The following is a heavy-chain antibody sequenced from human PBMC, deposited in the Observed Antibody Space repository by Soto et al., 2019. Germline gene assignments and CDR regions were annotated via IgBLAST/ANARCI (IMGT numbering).Heavy chain of an antibody. CDR1: GYTLTELS. Sequence: GASVKVSCKVSGYTLTELSMHWVRQAPGKGLEWMGGFDPEDGETIYAQKFQGRVTMTEDTSTDTAYMELSSLRSEDTAVYYCATDQLSRQWHDYYGMDVWRQGATVTVSS. V-gene: IGHV1-24*01. J-gene: IGHJ6*02. D-gene: IGHD6-19*01. CDR2: FDPEDGET. CDR3: ATDQLSRQWHDYYGMDV.